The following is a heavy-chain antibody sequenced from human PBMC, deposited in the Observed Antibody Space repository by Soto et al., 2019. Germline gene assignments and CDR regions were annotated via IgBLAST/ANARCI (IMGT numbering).Heavy chain of an antibody. CDR2: ISNDGRIK. J-gene: IGHJ3*02. V-gene: IGHV3-30*04. CDR1: GFTFSIFA. CDR3: ARETYFSGSGNYYNADAFDI. D-gene: IGHD3-10*01. Sequence: QVQLVESGGGVVQPGGSLRLSCEASGFTFSIFAMDWVRQAPGKGLEWVALISNDGRIKYYADSVRGRFTISRDNSKNTLNLQMNSLGAEDTAVYYCARETYFSGSGNYYNADAFDIWGQGTMVTVSS.